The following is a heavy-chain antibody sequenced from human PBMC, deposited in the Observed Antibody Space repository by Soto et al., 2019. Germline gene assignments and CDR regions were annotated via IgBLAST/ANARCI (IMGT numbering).Heavy chain of an antibody. CDR1: GYTFIRYG. D-gene: IGHD2-15*01. J-gene: IGHJ6*02. V-gene: IGHV1-18*01. CDR2: MSAYNGRT. Sequence: QAHLVQSGAEVKKPGASVKVSCKTSGYTFIRYGVSWVRQAPGQGLEWMGWMSAYNGRTTYAQKFQGRVTMNTDTSKNARYMELRSLTPDDTAVYYCAIEGYCSRGSCPLYDHEYFGMDVWGQGTTVTVSS. CDR3: AIEGYCSRGSCPLYDHEYFGMDV.